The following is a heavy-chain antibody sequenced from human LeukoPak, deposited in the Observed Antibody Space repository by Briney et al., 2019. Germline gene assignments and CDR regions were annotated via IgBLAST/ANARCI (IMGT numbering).Heavy chain of an antibody. V-gene: IGHV1-2*02. CDR1: GYTFPGYY. D-gene: IGHD6-6*01. J-gene: IGHJ4*02. Sequence: ASVKVSCKASGYTFPGYYMHWVRQAPGQGLEWMGWINPNSGGTNYAQKFQGRVTMTRDTSISTAYMELSRLRSDDTAVYYCAKEHSSSSGKVFDYWGQGTLVTVSS. CDR2: INPNSGGT. CDR3: AKEHSSSSGKVFDY.